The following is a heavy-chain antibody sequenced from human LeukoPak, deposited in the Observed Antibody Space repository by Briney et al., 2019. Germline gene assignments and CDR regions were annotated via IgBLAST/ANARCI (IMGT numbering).Heavy chain of an antibody. CDR2: INPNSGGT. V-gene: IGHV1-2*06. Sequence: GASVKVSCKASGYTFTGYYMHWVRQAPGQGLEWMGRINPNSGGTNYAQKFQGRVTMTRDTSISTAYMELSRLRSDDTAVYYCARVVYSYSDWFDPWGQGTLVTVSS. D-gene: IGHD5-18*01. CDR1: GYTFTGYY. J-gene: IGHJ5*02. CDR3: ARVVYSYSDWFDP.